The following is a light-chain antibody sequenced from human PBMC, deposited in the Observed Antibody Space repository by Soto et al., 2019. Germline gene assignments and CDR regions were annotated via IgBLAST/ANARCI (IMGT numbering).Light chain of an antibody. CDR3: QTWGSGIVV. CDR1: SGHSNYA. J-gene: IGLJ2*01. Sequence: QPVLTQSPCASASLGASVKLTCSLSSGHSNYAIAWHQQQSEKGPRYLMKLNSDGSHSKGDGIPDRFSGSSSGAERYLTISSLQSEDEADYYCQTWGSGIVVFGGGTKLTVL. CDR2: LNSDGSH. V-gene: IGLV4-69*01.